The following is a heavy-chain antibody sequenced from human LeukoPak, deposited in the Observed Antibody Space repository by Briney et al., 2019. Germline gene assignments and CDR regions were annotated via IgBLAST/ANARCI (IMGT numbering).Heavy chain of an antibody. D-gene: IGHD1-26*01. CDR1: GFTFSSYS. J-gene: IGHJ4*02. Sequence: GGSLRLSCAASGFTFSSYSMNWVRQAPGEGLEWVSGISWNGGSTAYVDSVKGRFTISRDNAKNSLYLQMNSLRGEDTALYYCARGSGSYSTYFDFWGQGTLVTLSS. CDR3: ARGSGSYSTYFDF. V-gene: IGHV3-20*04. CDR2: ISWNGGST.